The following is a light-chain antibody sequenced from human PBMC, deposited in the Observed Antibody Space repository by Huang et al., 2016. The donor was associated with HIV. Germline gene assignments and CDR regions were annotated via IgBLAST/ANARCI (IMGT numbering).Light chain of an antibody. J-gene: IGKJ1*01. CDR2: AAS. CDR1: QDIGND. CDR3: LQGYNYPPT. V-gene: IGKV1-6*01. Sequence: ATQMTQSPSSQSASVGDRVTITCRASQDIGNDLVWYQQNPGKARKLLIYAASSLHSGVPSRFSGSGSGTEFTLTISSLQPEDFATYYCLQGYNYPPTFGQGTKVEIK.